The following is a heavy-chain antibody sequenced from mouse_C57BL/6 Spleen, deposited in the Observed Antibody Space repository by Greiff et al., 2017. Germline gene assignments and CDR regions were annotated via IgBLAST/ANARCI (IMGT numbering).Heavy chain of an antibody. CDR2: INPNNGGT. J-gene: IGHJ2*01. D-gene: IGHD1-1*01. Sequence: VQLQQSGPELVKPGASVKISCKASGYTFTDYYMNWVKQSHGKSLEWIGDINPNNGGTSYNQKFKGKATLTVDKSSSTAYMELRSLTSEDSAVYYCARGSTVVAFGDWGQGTTLTVSS. V-gene: IGHV1-26*01. CDR3: ARGSTVVAFGD. CDR1: GYTFTDYY.